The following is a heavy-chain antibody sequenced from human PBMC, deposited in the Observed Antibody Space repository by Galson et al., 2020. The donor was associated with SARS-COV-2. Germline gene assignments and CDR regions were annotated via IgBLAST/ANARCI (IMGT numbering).Heavy chain of an antibody. V-gene: IGHV2-5*02. CDR2: IYGDDDE. D-gene: IGHD3-10*01. Sequence: SGPTLVKPTQTLTLTCSFSGFSLTIASVGVGRIRQPPGKALEWLALIYGDDDERYSPSLKSRLTITKDISKNQVVLTMTNMDPVDTATYYCAHSPGNYFDYWGQGTMVTVSS. J-gene: IGHJ4*02. CDR1: GFSLTIASVG. CDR3: AHSPGNYFDY.